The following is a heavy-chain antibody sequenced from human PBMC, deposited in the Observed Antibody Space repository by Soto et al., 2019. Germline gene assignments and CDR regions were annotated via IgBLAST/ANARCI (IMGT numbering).Heavy chain of an antibody. D-gene: IGHD1-26*01. J-gene: IGHJ4*02. CDR3: NNGGSSGWVSYYFDY. V-gene: IGHV3-15*07. CDR2: INSKTVGGTT. CDR1: GFTFSNDW. Sequence: EVQLVESGGGLVKPGGSLRRSCAASGFTFSNDWMNWVRQAPGKGLEWVGRINSKTVGGTTDYAAPVKGRFTISTDDSENTLYLQMDSLKTEDAAVYYCNNGGSSGWVSYYFDYWGQRTLVTVAS.